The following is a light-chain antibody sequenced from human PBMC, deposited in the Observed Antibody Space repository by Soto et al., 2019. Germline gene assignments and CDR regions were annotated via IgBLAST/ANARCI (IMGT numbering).Light chain of an antibody. CDR1: NSNIGRKD. Sequence: QSVLAQPPSASGTPGQRVTISCSGSNSNIGRKDVTWYQQVPGTAPQCLIYSNDQRPSGVPDRISGSRSGTSASLAISGLQSGDEAEYYCAAWDATLRARVFGGGTKLTVL. CDR3: AAWDATLRARV. J-gene: IGLJ2*01. V-gene: IGLV1-44*01. CDR2: SND.